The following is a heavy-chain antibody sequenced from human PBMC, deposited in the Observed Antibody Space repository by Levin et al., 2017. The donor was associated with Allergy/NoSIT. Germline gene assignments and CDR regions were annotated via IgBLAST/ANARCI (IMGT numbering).Heavy chain of an antibody. CDR3: ARNELTCSGDSCYSYYYRDV. D-gene: IGHD2-15*01. Sequence: GGSLRLSCAASGFTFNSYSMSWVRQAPGKGLEWVSYLSDSGSTIYYADSVRGRFTISRDNAKNSLYLQMNSLKVEDTAVYFCARNELTCSGDSCYSYYYRDVWGKGTTIAVSS. J-gene: IGHJ6*03. CDR2: LSDSGSTI. V-gene: IGHV3-48*01. CDR1: GFTFNSYS.